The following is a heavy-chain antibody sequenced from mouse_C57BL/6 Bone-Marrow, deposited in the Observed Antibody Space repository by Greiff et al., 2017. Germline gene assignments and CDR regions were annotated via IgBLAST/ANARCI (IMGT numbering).Heavy chain of an antibody. V-gene: IGHV1-55*01. D-gene: IGHD2-5*01. CDR2: IYPGSGST. J-gene: IGHJ1*03. CDR1: GYTFTSYW. Sequence: VQLQQPGAELVKPGASVKMSCKASGYTFTSYWITWVKQRPGQGLEWIGDIYPGSGSTNYNEKFKSKATMTVDTSSGTAYMQLSSLTSEDSAVYYCARPDYSNYWYFDVWGTGTTVTVSA. CDR3: ARPDYSNYWYFDV.